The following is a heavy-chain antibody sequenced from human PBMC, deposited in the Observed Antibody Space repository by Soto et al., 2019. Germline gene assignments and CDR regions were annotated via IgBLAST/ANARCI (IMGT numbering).Heavy chain of an antibody. D-gene: IGHD3-9*01. CDR3: TRAGALLRYWSNWFDP. Sequence: PGGSLRLSCTASGFTFGDYAMSWVRQAPGKGLEWVGFIRSKAYGGTTEYAASVKGRFTISRDDSKSIAYLQMNSLKTEDTAVYYCTRAGALLRYWSNWFDPWGQGTLVTVSS. J-gene: IGHJ5*02. CDR2: IRSKAYGGTT. V-gene: IGHV3-49*04. CDR1: GFTFGDYA.